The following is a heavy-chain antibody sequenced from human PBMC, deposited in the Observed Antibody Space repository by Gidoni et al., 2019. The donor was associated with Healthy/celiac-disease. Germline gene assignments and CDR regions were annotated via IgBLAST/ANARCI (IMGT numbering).Heavy chain of an antibody. J-gene: IGHJ4*02. CDR3: ARDATYYYDSSGYLGIDY. D-gene: IGHD3-22*01. CDR1: GFTFSSYS. V-gene: IGHV3-21*01. CDR2: ISSSSGYI. Sequence: EVQLVESGGGLVKPGGSVRLSCAASGFTFSSYSMNWVRQAPGKGLEWVSSISSSSGYIYYADSVKGRFTISRDNAKNSLYLQMNSLRAEDTAVYYCARDATYYYDSSGYLGIDYWGQGTLVTVSS.